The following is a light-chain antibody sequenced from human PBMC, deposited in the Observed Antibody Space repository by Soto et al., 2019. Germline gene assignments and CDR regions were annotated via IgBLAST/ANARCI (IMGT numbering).Light chain of an antibody. CDR1: QSISSW. J-gene: IGKJ4*01. V-gene: IGKV1-5*01. Sequence: DIQMTQSPSTLSASVGDRVTNTCRASQSISSWLAWYQQKPGKAPKLLIYDASSLESGVPSRFSGSGSGTEFTLTISSLQPDDFATYYCQQYNSYPLTFGGGTKVDIK. CDR2: DAS. CDR3: QQYNSYPLT.